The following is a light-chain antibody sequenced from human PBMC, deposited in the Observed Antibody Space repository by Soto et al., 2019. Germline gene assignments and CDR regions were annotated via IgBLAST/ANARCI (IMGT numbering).Light chain of an antibody. J-gene: IGLJ2*01. CDR1: SSDVGSYNY. CDR2: DVS. V-gene: IGLV2-11*01. CDR3: CSYSGSDSLL. Sequence: QSALTQPRSVSGSPGESVTISCSGTSSDVGSYNYVSWYQQYPGKTPKVMIYDVSDRPSEVPVRFSGSKSGNTASLTISGLQAEDEAEYFCCSYSGSDSLLFGGGTKLTVL.